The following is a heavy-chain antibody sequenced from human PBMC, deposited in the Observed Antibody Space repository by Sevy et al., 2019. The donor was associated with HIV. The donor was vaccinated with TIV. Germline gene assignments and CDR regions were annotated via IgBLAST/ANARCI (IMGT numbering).Heavy chain of an antibody. D-gene: IGHD4-17*01. V-gene: IGHV4-61*02. CDR1: GGSISSGSYY. CDR3: VRGSTTMPPYYYYGMDV. Sequence: SETLSLTCTVSGGSISSGSYYWSWIRQPAGKGLEWIGRIYTSGSTNYNPSLKSRVTMSVDTSKNQFSLKLSSVTAADTAVYYCVRGSTTMPPYYYYGMDVWGQGTTVTVSS. CDR2: IYTSGST. J-gene: IGHJ6*02.